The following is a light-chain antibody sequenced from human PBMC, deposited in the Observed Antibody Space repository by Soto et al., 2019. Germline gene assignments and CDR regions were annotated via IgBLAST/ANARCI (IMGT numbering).Light chain of an antibody. CDR3: QQTNITPHT. J-gene: IGKJ5*01. CDR1: QSISSY. V-gene: IGKV1-39*01. Sequence: DIQMTQSPSSLSASVGDRVTITCRASQSISSYLNWYQQKPGKAPKLLIYAASSLQSGVPSRFSGSGSGTDFTLTISSLRAEDFATYYCQQTNITPHTFGQGTRLEIK. CDR2: AAS.